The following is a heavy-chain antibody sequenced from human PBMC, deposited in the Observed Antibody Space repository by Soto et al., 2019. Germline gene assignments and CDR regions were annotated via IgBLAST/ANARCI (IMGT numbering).Heavy chain of an antibody. J-gene: IGHJ4*02. CDR2: ISSSSSTI. Sequence: EVQLVESGGGLVQPGGSLRLSCAASGFTFSSYSMNWVRQAPGKGLEWVSYISSSSSTIYYADSVKGRFTISRDNAKNSLYLHMNSLRDEDSAVYYCARDNGIAVAAEFDYWGQGTLVTVSS. CDR1: GFTFSSYS. D-gene: IGHD6-19*01. CDR3: ARDNGIAVAAEFDY. V-gene: IGHV3-48*02.